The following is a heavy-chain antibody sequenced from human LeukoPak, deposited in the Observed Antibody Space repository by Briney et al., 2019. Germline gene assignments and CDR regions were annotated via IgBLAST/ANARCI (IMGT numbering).Heavy chain of an antibody. Sequence: PGGSLRLSCAASGFTFSNYYMSWIRQAPGKGLEWVSYISSSGSTIYYADSVKGRFTISRDNAKNSLYLQMNSLRAEDTAVYYCARDSASGYSYINYWGQGTLVTVSS. CDR3: ARDSASGYSYINY. D-gene: IGHD5-18*01. CDR2: ISSSGSTI. CDR1: GFTFSNYY. J-gene: IGHJ4*02. V-gene: IGHV3-11*01.